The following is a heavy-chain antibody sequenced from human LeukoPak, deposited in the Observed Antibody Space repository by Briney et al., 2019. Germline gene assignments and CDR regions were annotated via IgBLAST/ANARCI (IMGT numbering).Heavy chain of an antibody. CDR1: GFPFSSYA. Sequence: GGSLRLSCAASGFPFSSYAMSWVRPAPGKGLEWVSAISGSGGSTYYADSVKGRFTISRDNSKNTLYLQMNSLRAEDTAVYYCAKGPNRDYYYYMDVWGKGTTVTVSS. CDR3: AKGPNRDYYYYMDV. J-gene: IGHJ6*03. V-gene: IGHV3-23*01. CDR2: ISGSGGST. D-gene: IGHD2/OR15-2a*01.